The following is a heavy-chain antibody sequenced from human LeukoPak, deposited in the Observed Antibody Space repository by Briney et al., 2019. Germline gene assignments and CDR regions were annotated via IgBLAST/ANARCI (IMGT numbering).Heavy chain of an antibody. CDR1: GYTFTGYY. D-gene: IGHD2-15*01. CDR2: INPNSGGT. CDR3: ARDLERGTLGYCSGGSCYFGQDFDY. Sequence: ASVWVSCKASGYTFTGYYMHWVRQAPGQGLEWMGWINPNSGGTNYAQKFQGRVTMTRDTSINTARMELSRLRSDDTAVSYCARDLERGTLGYCSGGSCYFGQDFDYWGQGT. V-gene: IGHV1-2*02. J-gene: IGHJ4*02.